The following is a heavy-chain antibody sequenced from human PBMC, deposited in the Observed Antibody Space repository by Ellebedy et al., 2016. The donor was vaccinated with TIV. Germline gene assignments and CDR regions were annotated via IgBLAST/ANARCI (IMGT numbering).Heavy chain of an antibody. D-gene: IGHD2-2*02. J-gene: IGHJ4*02. V-gene: IGHV3-23*01. CDR2: ISGSGGST. Sequence: GESLKISXAASGFTFSSYAMSWVRQAPGKGLEWVSAISGSGGSTYYADSVKGRFTISRDNSKNTLYLQMNSLRAEDTAVYYCAKFNPKLGYCSSTSCYTGYFDYWGQGTLVTVSS. CDR1: GFTFSSYA. CDR3: AKFNPKLGYCSSTSCYTGYFDY.